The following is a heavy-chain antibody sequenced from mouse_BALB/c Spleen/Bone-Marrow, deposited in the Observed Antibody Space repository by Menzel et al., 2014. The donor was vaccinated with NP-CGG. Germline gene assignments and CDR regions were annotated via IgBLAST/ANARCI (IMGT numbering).Heavy chain of an antibody. Sequence: VQVVESGPELVKPGASVRISCKASGYTFTNYYIHWVKQRPGQGLEWIGWIYPVNVHANFNEKFRGKATLTADKSSSTAYMQLSSPTSEDSAVYFCARWLLPYYAMDYWGQGTSVTVSS. V-gene: IGHV1S56*01. D-gene: IGHD2-3*01. CDR3: ARWLLPYYAMDY. CDR2: IYPVNVHA. CDR1: GYTFTNYY. J-gene: IGHJ4*01.